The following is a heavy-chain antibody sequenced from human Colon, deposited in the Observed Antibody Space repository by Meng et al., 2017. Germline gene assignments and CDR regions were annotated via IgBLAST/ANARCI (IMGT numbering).Heavy chain of an antibody. V-gene: IGHV1-18*01. CDR3: ARGSGSSSRGYDY. CDR1: GYTFNNYD. J-gene: IGHJ4*02. CDR2: ISGYTGNT. D-gene: IGHD6-19*01. Sequence: ASVKVSCKASGYTFNNYDISWVRQAPGQGLEWVGWISGYTGNTNYAHDLRGRVTSTRDTSTSTAYMELGSLRSDDTAVYYCARGSGSSSRGYDYWGRGTLVTVSS.